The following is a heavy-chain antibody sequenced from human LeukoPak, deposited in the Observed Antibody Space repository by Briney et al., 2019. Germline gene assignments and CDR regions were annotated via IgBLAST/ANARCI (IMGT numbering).Heavy chain of an antibody. Sequence: ASVKVSCKASGYTFTGYYMHWVRQAPGQGLEWMGWIIPHSGGTNYAQKFQGRVTMTRDTSISTAYMELSRLRSDDTAVYYCARDEYYYDSSAKVGFDYWGQGTLVTVSS. V-gene: IGHV1-2*02. J-gene: IGHJ4*02. CDR2: IIPHSGGT. D-gene: IGHD3-22*01. CDR1: GYTFTGYY. CDR3: ARDEYYYDSSAKVGFDY.